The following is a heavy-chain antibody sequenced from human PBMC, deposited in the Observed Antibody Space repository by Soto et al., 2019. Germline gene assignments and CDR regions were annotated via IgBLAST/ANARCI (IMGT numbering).Heavy chain of an antibody. CDR3: AREQQSGSYWAPGYYYYYGMDV. J-gene: IGHJ6*02. Sequence: ASVKVSCKASGYTFTSYYMHWVRQAPGQGLEWMGIINPSGGSTSYAQKFQGRVTMTRDTSTSTVYMELSSLRSEDTAVYYCAREQQSGSYWAPGYYYYYGMDVWGQGTTVTVSS. V-gene: IGHV1-46*01. CDR2: INPSGGST. CDR1: GYTFTSYY. D-gene: IGHD1-26*01.